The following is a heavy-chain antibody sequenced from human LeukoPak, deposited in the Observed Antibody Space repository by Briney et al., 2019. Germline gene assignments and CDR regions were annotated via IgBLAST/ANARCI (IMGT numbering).Heavy chain of an antibody. CDR1: GYSFSSHG. V-gene: IGHV3-33*03. CDR3: ARLYGANVGYLDY. D-gene: IGHD4-23*01. Sequence: PGRSLRLSCAVSGYSFSSHGMHWVRQAPGKGLEWLAAIWYDGSQKYYVDTVRSGFTVSRDNSKNTLYLQMDSLRAEDTAVYYCARLYGANVGYLDYWGQGTLVTVSS. J-gene: IGHJ4*02. CDR2: IWYDGSQK.